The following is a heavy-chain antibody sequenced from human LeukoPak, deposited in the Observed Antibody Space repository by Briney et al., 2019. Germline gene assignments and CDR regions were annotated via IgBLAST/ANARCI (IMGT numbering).Heavy chain of an antibody. J-gene: IGHJ1*01. CDR1: TFTFSDYH. CDR3: AKIASPYYYDSSNYYAENFQH. V-gene: IGHV3-11*04. CDR2: ISNRGSTI. Sequence: GGSLRLSCAASTFTFSDYHTSWIRQAPGKGLEWISYISNRGSTIYYADSVKGRFTISRDNAKNSLYLQTNSLRAEDAAVYYCAKIASPYYYDSSNYYAENFQHWGQGTLVTVSS. D-gene: IGHD3-22*01.